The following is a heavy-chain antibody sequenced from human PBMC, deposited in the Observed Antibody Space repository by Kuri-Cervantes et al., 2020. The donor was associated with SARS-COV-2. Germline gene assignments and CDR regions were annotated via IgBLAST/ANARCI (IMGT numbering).Heavy chain of an antibody. V-gene: IGHV4-4*07. D-gene: IGHD3-3*01. CDR3: AREGIFGVVHQVPMRYYYMDV. Sequence: GSLRLSCTVSGGSISSYYWSWIRQPAGKGLEWIGRIYTSGSTNYNPSLKSRVTMSVDTSKNQFSLKLSSVTAADTAVYYCAREGIFGVVHQVPMRYYYMDVWGKGTTVTVSS. CDR1: GGSISSYY. CDR2: IYTSGST. J-gene: IGHJ6*03.